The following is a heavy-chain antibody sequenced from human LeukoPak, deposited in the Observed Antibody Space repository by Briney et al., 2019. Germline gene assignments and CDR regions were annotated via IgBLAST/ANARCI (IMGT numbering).Heavy chain of an antibody. V-gene: IGHV4-61*08. Sequence: SETLSLTCTVSGGSISSGDYYWSWIRQPPGKGLEWIGYINYSGSTNYNPSLKSRVTMSIDTSKNQFSLNLTSVTAADTAVYYCACGGRPQGDYWGQGTLVTVSS. J-gene: IGHJ4*02. CDR3: ACGGRPQGDY. D-gene: IGHD4-23*01. CDR2: INYSGST. CDR1: GGSISSGDYY.